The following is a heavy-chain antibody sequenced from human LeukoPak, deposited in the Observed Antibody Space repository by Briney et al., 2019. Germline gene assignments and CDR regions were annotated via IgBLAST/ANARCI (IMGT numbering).Heavy chain of an antibody. D-gene: IGHD3-22*01. V-gene: IGHV1-2*02. CDR3: AREISGYSDY. CDR1: GYTFTGYY. Sequence: GASVKVSCKASGYTFTGYYMHWVRQAPGQGLEWMGWINANSGDTKYAQKFQGRVTMTRDTSISTAHMELSRLRSDDTAMYYCAREISGYSDYWGQGTLVTLSS. CDR2: INANSGDT. J-gene: IGHJ4*02.